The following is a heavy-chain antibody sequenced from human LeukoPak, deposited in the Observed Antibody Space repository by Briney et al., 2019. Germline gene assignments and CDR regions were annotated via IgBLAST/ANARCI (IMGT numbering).Heavy chain of an antibody. V-gene: IGHV3-33*01. CDR2: TWYDGSNK. D-gene: IGHD3-10*01. J-gene: IGHJ6*02. Sequence: GGSLRLSCAASGFTFSSYGMHWVRQAPGKGLEWVAVTWYDGSNKYYADSVKGRFTISRDNSKNTLYLQMNSLRAEDTAVYYCARSVRGYYYGMDVWGQGTTVTVSS. CDR1: GFTFSSYG. CDR3: ARSVRGYYYGMDV.